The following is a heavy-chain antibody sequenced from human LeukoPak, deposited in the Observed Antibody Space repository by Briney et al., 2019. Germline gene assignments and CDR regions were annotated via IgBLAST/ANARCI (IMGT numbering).Heavy chain of an antibody. CDR2: INHSGST. J-gene: IGHJ5*02. V-gene: IGHV4-34*01. D-gene: IGHD6-13*01. CDR3: ARGVVAAAGKEYNWFDP. Sequence: SETLSLTCAVYGGSFSGYYWSWIRQPPGKGLEWIGEINHSGSTNYNPSLKSRVTISVDTSKNQFSLKLSSVTATDTAVYYCARGVVAAAGKEYNWFDPWGQATLVTVSS. CDR1: GGSFSGYY.